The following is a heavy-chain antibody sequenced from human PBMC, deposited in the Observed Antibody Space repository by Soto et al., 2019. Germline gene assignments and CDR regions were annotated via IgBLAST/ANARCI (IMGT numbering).Heavy chain of an antibody. V-gene: IGHV1-2*04. J-gene: IGHJ6*02. Sequence: ASVKVSCKASGHTFTGYYMHWVRQAPGQGLEWMGWINPNSGGTNYAQTFQGWVTMTRDTSISTAYMELRSLRSDDTAVYYCARDLPTMDVWGQGTTVTVSS. CDR1: GHTFTGYY. CDR2: INPNSGGT. CDR3: ARDLPTMDV.